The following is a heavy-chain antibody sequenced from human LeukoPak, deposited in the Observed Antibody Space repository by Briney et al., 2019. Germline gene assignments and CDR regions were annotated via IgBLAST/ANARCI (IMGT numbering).Heavy chain of an antibody. V-gene: IGHV1-2*02. J-gene: IGHJ4*02. D-gene: IGHD6-19*01. CDR2: INPNSGGT. Sequence: ASVKVSCKASGYTFTGYYMHWVRQAPGQGLEWMGWINPNSGGTNYAQKFQGRVTMTRDTSISTAYMELRSLRSDDTAVYYCARTTTSSSGWLYYFDYWGQGTLVTVSS. CDR1: GYTFTGYY. CDR3: ARTTTSSSGWLYYFDY.